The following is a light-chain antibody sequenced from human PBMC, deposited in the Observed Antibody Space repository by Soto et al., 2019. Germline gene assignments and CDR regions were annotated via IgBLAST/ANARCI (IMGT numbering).Light chain of an antibody. CDR2: DAS. CDR1: QDISNY. Sequence: DIQMTQSPSSLSASVGDRVTSTCQASQDISNYLNWYQQKPGKAPKLLIYDASNLETGVPSRFSGSGSGTYFTFTISSLQPEDIATDYCQQYYNLPHTFGQGNKLEIK. V-gene: IGKV1-33*01. CDR3: QQYYNLPHT. J-gene: IGKJ2*01.